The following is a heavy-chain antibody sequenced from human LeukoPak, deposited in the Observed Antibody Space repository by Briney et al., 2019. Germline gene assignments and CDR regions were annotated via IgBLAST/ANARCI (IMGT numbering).Heavy chain of an antibody. J-gene: IGHJ5*02. Sequence: GASVKVSCTASGYTFTGYYMHWVRQAPGQGLEWMGWINPNSGGTNYAQKVQGRVTMTRDTSISTAYMELSRLRSDDTAVYYCVLVVITTAWFDPWGQGTLVTVSS. V-gene: IGHV1-2*02. CDR3: VLVVITTAWFDP. D-gene: IGHD3-22*01. CDR2: INPNSGGT. CDR1: GYTFTGYY.